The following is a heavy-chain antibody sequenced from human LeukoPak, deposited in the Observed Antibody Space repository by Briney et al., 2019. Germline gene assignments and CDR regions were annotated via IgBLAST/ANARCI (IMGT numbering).Heavy chain of an antibody. Sequence: PSETLSLTCAVYGGSLSGYYWSWIRQPPGKGLEWIGEISHSGSTTYNPSLRSRVTISGDTSKKQFSLKLSSVTAAGTAVYYCVTYYYGSSAPKRNYWGQGILVTVSS. CDR1: GGSLSGYY. D-gene: IGHD3-22*01. CDR2: ISHSGST. CDR3: VTYYYGSSAPKRNY. V-gene: IGHV4-34*01. J-gene: IGHJ4*02.